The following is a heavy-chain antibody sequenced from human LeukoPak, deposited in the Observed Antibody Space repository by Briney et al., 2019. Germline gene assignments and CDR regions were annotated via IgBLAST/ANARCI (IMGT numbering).Heavy chain of an antibody. CDR3: ARVVDDFWSGYYNYYYYYYYMDV. J-gene: IGHJ6*03. CDR2: ISSSSSYI. V-gene: IGHV3-21*01. Sequence: GGSLRLSCAASGFTFNSYSMNWVRQAPGKGLEWVSSISSSSSYIYYADSVKGRFTISRDNAKNSLYLQMNSLRAEDTAVYYCARVVDDFWSGYYNYYYYYYYMDVWGKGTTVTVSS. D-gene: IGHD3-3*01. CDR1: GFTFNSYS.